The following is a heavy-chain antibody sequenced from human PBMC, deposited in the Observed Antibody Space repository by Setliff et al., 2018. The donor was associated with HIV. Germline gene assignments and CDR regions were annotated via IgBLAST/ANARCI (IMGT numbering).Heavy chain of an antibody. CDR2: IRSKTYGGTT. Sequence: QTLSLSCTGSGFNFADYGISWFRQAPGKGLEWVSFIRSKTYGGTTEYAASVKGRFTISRDGSKSIAYLQMNSLKTEDTAVYYCTRDWCSSTSCYVGNWGQGTLVTVSS. V-gene: IGHV3-49*01. J-gene: IGHJ4*02. CDR1: GFNFADYG. D-gene: IGHD2-2*01. CDR3: TRDWCSSTSCYVGN.